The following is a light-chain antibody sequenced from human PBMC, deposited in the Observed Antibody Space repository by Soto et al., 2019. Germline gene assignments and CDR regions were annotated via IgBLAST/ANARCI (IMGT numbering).Light chain of an antibody. J-gene: IGKJ4*01. CDR3: QQYNGWPLT. V-gene: IGKV3-15*01. CDR1: QSVNSN. CDR2: DAS. Sequence: EIVMTQSPATLSASPGERATLSCRARQSVNSNLAWYQQKPGQAPRLLIYDASTGATGIPARFSGSGSETEFTLTISSLQSEDFAVYYCQQYNGWPLTFGGGTKVEIK.